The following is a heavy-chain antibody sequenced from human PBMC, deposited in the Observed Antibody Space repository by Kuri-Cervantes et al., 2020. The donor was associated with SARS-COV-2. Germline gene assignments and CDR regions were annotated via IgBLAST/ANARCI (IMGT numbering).Heavy chain of an antibody. Sequence: SETLSLTCTVPGGSISSSSYYWGWIRQPPGKGLEWIGNVYHSGAAYYNPSLKSRVTISVDTSKNQFSLKLSSVTAADTAVYYCARRAAAVVDYWGQGTLVTVSS. CDR1: GGSISSSSYY. V-gene: IGHV4-39*07. J-gene: IGHJ4*02. CDR2: VYHSGAA. CDR3: ARRAAAVVDY. D-gene: IGHD6-13*01.